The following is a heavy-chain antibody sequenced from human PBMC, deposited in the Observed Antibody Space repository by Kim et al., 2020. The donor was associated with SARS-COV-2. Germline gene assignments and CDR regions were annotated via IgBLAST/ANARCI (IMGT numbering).Heavy chain of an antibody. D-gene: IGHD3-22*01. Sequence: GGSLRLSCAGSGFTFTNHWMSWVRQFPGKGLEWVANIKQDGSEKYYVDSVKGRYIISRDNAKKSVYLQMNSLSAEDTAVYYCARDHETRGYLFDLWGRGT. CDR3: ARDHETRGYLFDL. CDR2: IKQDGSEK. J-gene: IGHJ2*01. CDR1: GFTFTNHW. V-gene: IGHV3-7*03.